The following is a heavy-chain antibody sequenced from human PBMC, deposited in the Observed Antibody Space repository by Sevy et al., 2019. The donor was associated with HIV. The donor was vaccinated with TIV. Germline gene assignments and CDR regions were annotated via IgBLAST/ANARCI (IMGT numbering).Heavy chain of an antibody. CDR1: GFTFSSYG. CDR2: IRYDGSNK. CDR3: AKEAEYDFWSGYYTYYMDV. V-gene: IGHV3-30*02. D-gene: IGHD3-3*01. Sequence: GGSLRLSCAASGFTFSSYGMHWVRQAPGKGLEWVAFIRYDGSNKYYAHSVKGRFTISRNNSKNTLYLQMNSLRAEDTAVYYCAKEAEYDFWSGYYTYYMDVWGKGTTVTVSS. J-gene: IGHJ6*03.